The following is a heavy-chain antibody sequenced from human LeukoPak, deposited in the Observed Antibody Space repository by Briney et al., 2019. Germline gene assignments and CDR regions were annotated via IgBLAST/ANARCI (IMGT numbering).Heavy chain of an antibody. D-gene: IGHD3-3*01. CDR1: EFTFTSYE. CDR3: ARERDDYYFDY. CDR2: ISRSGTII. Sequence: GGSLRLSCAASEFTFTSYEMNWVRQAPGKGLEWVSYISRSGTIISYADSVKGRFTISRDNAKNSLYLQMNSLRAEDTAVYYCARERDDYYFDYWAREPWSPSPQ. V-gene: IGHV3-48*03. J-gene: IGHJ4*02.